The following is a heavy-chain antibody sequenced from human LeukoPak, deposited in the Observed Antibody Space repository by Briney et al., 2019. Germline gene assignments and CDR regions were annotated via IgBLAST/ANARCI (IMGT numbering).Heavy chain of an antibody. CDR3: ARGRHDYGDYGGYFYY. CDR1: GYTFTGYY. CDR2: INPNSGGT. D-gene: IGHD4-17*01. J-gene: IGHJ4*02. Sequence: ASVKVSCKASGYTFTGYYMHWVRQAPGQGLEWMGWINPNSGGTNYAQKFQGWVTMTRDTSISTAYMELSRLRSDDTAVYYCARGRHDYGDYGGYFYYWGQGTLVTVSS. V-gene: IGHV1-2*04.